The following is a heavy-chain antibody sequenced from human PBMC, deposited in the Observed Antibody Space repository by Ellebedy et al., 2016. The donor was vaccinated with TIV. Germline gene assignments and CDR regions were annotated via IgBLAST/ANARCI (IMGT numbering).Heavy chain of an antibody. CDR2: ISRSSTTK. CDR3: ASYCSSTSCPTDYYYGLDV. CDR1: GFTFSSYE. V-gene: IGHV3-48*03. Sequence: GESLKISCAASGFTFSSYEMNWVRQAPGKGLEWISYISRSSTTKHYADSVKGRFTISRDNAKNSLFLQMNSLRAEDTAVYYCASYCSSTSCPTDYYYGLDVWGQGTTVTVSS. D-gene: IGHD2-2*01. J-gene: IGHJ6*02.